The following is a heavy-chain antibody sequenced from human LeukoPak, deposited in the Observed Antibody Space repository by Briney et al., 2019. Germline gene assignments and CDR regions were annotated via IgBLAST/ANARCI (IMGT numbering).Heavy chain of an antibody. Sequence: GGSLRLSCAASGFTFSVYGMHWVRQAPGKGLEWVGVIWNDGSNKYYADSVKGRFTISRDNSKNTLYLQMNSLRAEDTAVYSCARASGPFDYWSQGTLVTVSS. D-gene: IGHD3-10*01. J-gene: IGHJ4*02. CDR2: IWNDGSNK. CDR3: ARASGPFDY. V-gene: IGHV3-33*01. CDR1: GFTFSVYG.